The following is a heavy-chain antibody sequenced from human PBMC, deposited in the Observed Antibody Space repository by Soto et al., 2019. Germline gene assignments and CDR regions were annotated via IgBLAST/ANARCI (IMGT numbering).Heavy chain of an antibody. V-gene: IGHV3-23*01. CDR2: IGGGGGST. Sequence: EVQLLESGGGLVQPGGSLRLSCAASGFTFSSYAMSWVRQAPGKGLEWVSAIGGGGGSTYYADSVKGRFTSSRDNSKNTLYLQMNSLRAEDTAVYYCAKRMADHKAFDIWGQGTMVTVSS. J-gene: IGHJ3*02. CDR3: AKRMADHKAFDI. CDR1: GFTFSSYA. D-gene: IGHD2-8*01.